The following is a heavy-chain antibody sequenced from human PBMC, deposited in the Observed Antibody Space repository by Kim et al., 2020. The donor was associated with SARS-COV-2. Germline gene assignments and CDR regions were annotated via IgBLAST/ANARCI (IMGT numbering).Heavy chain of an antibody. Sequence: SETLSLTCTVSGGSVSSGSYYWSWIRQPPGKGLEWIGYIYYSGSTNYNPSLKSRVTISVDTSKNQFSLKLSSVTAADTAVYYCAREGYLEYFDYWGQGTLVTVSS. D-gene: IGHD2-15*01. CDR3: AREGYLEYFDY. CDR1: GGSVSSGSYY. J-gene: IGHJ4*02. V-gene: IGHV4-61*01. CDR2: IYYSGST.